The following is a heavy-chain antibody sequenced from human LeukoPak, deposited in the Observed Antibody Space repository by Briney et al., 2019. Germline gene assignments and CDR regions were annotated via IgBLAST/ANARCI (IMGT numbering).Heavy chain of an antibody. CDR1: GFTFSSYW. CDR3: ASMTTVTSTGYFDL. Sequence: GGSLRLSCAASGFTFSSYWMHWVRQAPGKGLVWVSRINSDGSSTSYADSVKGRFTISRDNAKNTLYLQMNSLRAEDTAVYYCASMTTVTSTGYFDLWGRGTLVTVSS. J-gene: IGHJ2*01. V-gene: IGHV3-74*01. D-gene: IGHD4-17*01. CDR2: INSDGSST.